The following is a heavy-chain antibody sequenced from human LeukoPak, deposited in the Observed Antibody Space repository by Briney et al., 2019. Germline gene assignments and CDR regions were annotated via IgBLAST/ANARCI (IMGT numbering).Heavy chain of an antibody. CDR2: INPSGGST. D-gene: IGHD2-15*01. V-gene: IGHV1-46*01. Sequence: ASVKVSCKASGYTFTSYYMHWVRQAPGQGLEWMGIINPSGGSTSYAQKFQGRVTITADESTSTAYMELSSLRSEDTAVYYCASTPPRDIVVVVAADDYFDYWGQGTLVTVSS. CDR3: ASTPPRDIVVVVAADDYFDY. J-gene: IGHJ4*02. CDR1: GYTFTSYY.